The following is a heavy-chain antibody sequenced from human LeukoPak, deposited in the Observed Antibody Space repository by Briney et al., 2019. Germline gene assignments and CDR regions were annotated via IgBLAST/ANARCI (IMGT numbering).Heavy chain of an antibody. J-gene: IGHJ4*02. CDR1: GFTFSSYA. CDR2: ISGSGGST. V-gene: IGHV3-23*01. D-gene: IGHD6-19*01. CDR3: ANRIAVAGGNYFDY. Sequence: GGSLRLSCAASGFTFSSYAMSWVRQAPGKGLEWVSAISGSGGSTYYADSVKGRFTISRDNSKNTLYLQMNSLRAEDTAVYYCANRIAVAGGNYFDYGGQGTLVTVSS.